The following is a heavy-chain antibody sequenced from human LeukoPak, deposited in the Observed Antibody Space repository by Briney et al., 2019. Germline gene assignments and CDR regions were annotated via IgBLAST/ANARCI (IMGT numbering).Heavy chain of an antibody. J-gene: IGHJ4*02. CDR1: GFTFSSYS. CDR3: ASNPPHYDFWSGYYEGSGYFDY. V-gene: IGHV3-21*01. CDR2: ISSSSSYI. Sequence: GGSLRLSCAASGFTFSSYSMNWVRQAPGKGLEWVSSISSSSSYIYYADSVKGRFTISRDNAKNSLYLQMDSLRAEDTAVYYCASNPPHYDFWSGYYEGSGYFDYWGQGTLVTVSS. D-gene: IGHD3-3*01.